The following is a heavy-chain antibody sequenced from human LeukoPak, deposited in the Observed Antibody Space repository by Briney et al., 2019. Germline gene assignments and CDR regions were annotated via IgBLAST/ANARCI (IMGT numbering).Heavy chain of an antibody. Sequence: GGSLRLSCAASGFTFSSYGMHWVRQAPGKGLEWVAVIWYDGSNKYYADSVKGRFTISRDNSKNTLYLQMNSLRAEDTAVYYCARGDLNDYGDYVDYYYYYGMDVWGQGTTVTVSS. CDR1: GFTFSSYG. CDR2: IWYDGSNK. CDR3: ARGDLNDYGDYVDYYYYYGMDV. J-gene: IGHJ6*02. D-gene: IGHD4-17*01. V-gene: IGHV3-33*01.